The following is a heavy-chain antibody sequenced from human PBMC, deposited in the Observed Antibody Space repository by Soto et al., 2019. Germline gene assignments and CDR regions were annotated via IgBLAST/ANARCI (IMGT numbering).Heavy chain of an antibody. J-gene: IGHJ4*02. CDR1: GGSISSSYW. Sequence: TSGTLSLTCAVSGGSISSSYWWNWVRQPPGKGLKWIGKIYHSGSTNYNPSLKNRVTISVDKSNNQFSLRLSSVTAADTAVYFCVTSLNYDFWRDGGRHYYFDYWGQGILVTVSS. CDR3: VTSLNYDFWRDGGRHYYFDY. D-gene: IGHD3-3*01. CDR2: IYHSGST. V-gene: IGHV4-4*02.